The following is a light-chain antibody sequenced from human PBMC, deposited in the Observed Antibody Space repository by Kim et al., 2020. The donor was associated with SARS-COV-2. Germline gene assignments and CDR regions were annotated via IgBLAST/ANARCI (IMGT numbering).Light chain of an antibody. CDR2: YYS. J-gene: IGLJ3*02. V-gene: IGLV3-21*04. CDR3: QGWDSSSDHRV. Sequence: APGKTDRITCGGNNIGRKSVHGYRQKPGQAPVLVIYYYSDRPSGIPERFSGSNSGNTATLTISRVEAGDEADYYCQGWDSSSDHRVFGGGTQLTVL. CDR1: NIGRKS.